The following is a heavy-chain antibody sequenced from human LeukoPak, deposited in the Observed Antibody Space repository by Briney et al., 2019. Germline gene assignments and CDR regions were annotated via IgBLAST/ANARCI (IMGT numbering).Heavy chain of an antibody. J-gene: IGHJ4*02. CDR1: GFTFSDYY. D-gene: IGHD3-10*01. CDR2: ISSSSDTI. Sequence: GGSLRLSCAGSGFTFSDYYMTWIRQAPGKGLEWISYISSSSDTIDYADSVKGRFTISRDNSKNTLYLQMNSLRAEDTAVYYCAKEGSGSYHFDYWGQGTLVTVSS. V-gene: IGHV3-11*04. CDR3: AKEGSGSYHFDY.